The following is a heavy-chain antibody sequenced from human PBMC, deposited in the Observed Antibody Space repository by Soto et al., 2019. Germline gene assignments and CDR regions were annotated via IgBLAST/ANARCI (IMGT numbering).Heavy chain of an antibody. V-gene: IGHV1-58*01. CDR3: AAAPDYYDSSGYYYGTWFDP. Sequence: ASVKVSCTASGFTFTSSAVQWVRQARGQRLEWIGWIVVGSGNTNYAQKFQERVTITRDMSTSTAYMELSSLRSEDTAVYYCAAAPDYYDSSGYYYGTWFDPWGQGTLVTVSS. CDR1: GFTFTSSA. J-gene: IGHJ5*02. D-gene: IGHD3-22*01. CDR2: IVVGSGNT.